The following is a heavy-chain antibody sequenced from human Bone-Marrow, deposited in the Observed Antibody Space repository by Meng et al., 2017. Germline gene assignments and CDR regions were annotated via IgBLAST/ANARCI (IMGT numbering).Heavy chain of an antibody. Sequence: GESLKISCAASGFTFSSYEMNWVRQAPGKGLEWVSYISSSGSTIYYADSVKGRFTISRDNAKNSLYLQMNSLRAEDTAVYYCARDHAWFGETYAMDVWGQGTMVTVSS. CDR3: ARDHAWFGETYAMDV. J-gene: IGHJ6*02. D-gene: IGHD3-10*01. CDR1: GFTFSSYE. V-gene: IGHV3-48*03. CDR2: ISSSGSTI.